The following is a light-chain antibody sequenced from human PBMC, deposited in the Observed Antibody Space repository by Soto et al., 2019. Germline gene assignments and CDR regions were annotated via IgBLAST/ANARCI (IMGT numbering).Light chain of an antibody. CDR2: GAS. Sequence: EIVLTQSPGTLSLSPGERATLSCRASQSVSSSYLAWYQQKPGQAPRLLIYGASSRATGIPDRFSGSGSGTDFTLTISRLEPEDCAVYYWQQYGSSTITFGQGTRLEIK. CDR1: QSVSSSY. CDR3: QQYGSSTIT. V-gene: IGKV3-20*01. J-gene: IGKJ5*01.